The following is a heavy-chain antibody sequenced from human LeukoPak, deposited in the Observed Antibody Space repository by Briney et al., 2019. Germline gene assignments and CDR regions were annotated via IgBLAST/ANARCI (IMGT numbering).Heavy chain of an antibody. V-gene: IGHV1-18*01. CDR3: ARDLWEQWLVPGSDY. Sequence: ASVKVSCKASGYTFTSYGISWVRQAPGQGLEWMGWISVYNGNTNYAQKLQGRVTMTTDTSTSTAYMELRSLRSDDTAVYYCARDLWEQWLVPGSDYWGQGTLVTVSS. D-gene: IGHD6-19*01. CDR1: GYTFTSYG. J-gene: IGHJ4*02. CDR2: ISVYNGNT.